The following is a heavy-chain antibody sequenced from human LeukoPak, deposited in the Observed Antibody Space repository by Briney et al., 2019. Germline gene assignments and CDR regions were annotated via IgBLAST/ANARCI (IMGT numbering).Heavy chain of an antibody. Sequence: GGSLRLSCAASGFTFSSYAMSWVRQAPGKGLEWVSGISGSGGRTYYADTVKGRFTMSRDNSKNTLYLQMNSLRAEGTAVYYCAKSGTGMVGDYFDYWGQGTLVTVSS. CDR1: GFTFSSYA. J-gene: IGHJ4*02. CDR3: AKSGTGMVGDYFDY. CDR2: ISGSGGRT. V-gene: IGHV3-23*01. D-gene: IGHD6-13*01.